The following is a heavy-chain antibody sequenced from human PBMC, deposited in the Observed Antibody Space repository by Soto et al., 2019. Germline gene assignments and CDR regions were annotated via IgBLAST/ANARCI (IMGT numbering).Heavy chain of an antibody. Sequence: SVKVSCKASGGTFSSYAISWVRQAPGQGLEWMGGIIPIFGTANYAQKFQGRVTITADESTSTAYMELSSLRSEDTAVYYCAGGKDDYSNYGMGGFDYWGQGTLVTVSS. CDR3: AGGKDDYSNYGMGGFDY. D-gene: IGHD4-4*01. J-gene: IGHJ4*02. V-gene: IGHV1-69*13. CDR2: IIPIFGTA. CDR1: GGTFSSYA.